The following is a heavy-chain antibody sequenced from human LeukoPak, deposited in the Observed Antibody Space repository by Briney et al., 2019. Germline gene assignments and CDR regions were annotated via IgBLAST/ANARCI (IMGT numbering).Heavy chain of an antibody. J-gene: IGHJ4*02. D-gene: IGHD6-13*01. CDR3: ARGHGDSSSFDY. CDR2: IWYDGSDK. Sequence: PGRSLRLSCAASGFTISSYGMHWVRQAPGKGLEWVAVIWYDGSDKYYADSVKGRFTISRNNSKNTLYLQMNSLRAEDTAVYYCARGHGDSSSFDYWGQGTLVTVSS. CDR1: GFTISSYG. V-gene: IGHV3-33*01.